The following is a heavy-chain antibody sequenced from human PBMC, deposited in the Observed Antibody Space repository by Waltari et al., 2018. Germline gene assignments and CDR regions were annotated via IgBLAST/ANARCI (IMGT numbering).Heavy chain of an antibody. CDR3: ARERDYYYYMDV. Sequence: EVQLVESGGGLVQPGRSLRLSCAASGFTFDDYAMHWVRQAPGKGLEWVSSISSSSSYIYYADSVKGRFTISRDNAKNSLYLQMNSLRAEDTAVYYCARERDYYYYMDVWGKGTTVTVSS. J-gene: IGHJ6*03. CDR1: GFTFDDYA. V-gene: IGHV3-21*01. CDR2: ISSSSSYI.